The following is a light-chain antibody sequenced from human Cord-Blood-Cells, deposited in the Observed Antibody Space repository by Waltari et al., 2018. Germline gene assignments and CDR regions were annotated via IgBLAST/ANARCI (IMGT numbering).Light chain of an antibody. J-gene: IGKJ3*01. CDR1: QGISSY. CDR3: QQYYSYHT. Sequence: AIRMTQSPSSFSASTGDRVTITCRASQGISSYLAWYQQKPGKAPKLLIYAASTLQSGVPSRFSGSGSGTDFNLTISCLQSEDFATYYCQQYYSYHTFGPGTKVDIK. CDR2: AAS. V-gene: IGKV1-8*01.